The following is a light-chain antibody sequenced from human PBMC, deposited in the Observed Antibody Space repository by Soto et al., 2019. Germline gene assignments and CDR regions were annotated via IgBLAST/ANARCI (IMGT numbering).Light chain of an antibody. CDR3: TSYTSTIPDV. J-gene: IGLJ1*01. CDR2: EVS. V-gene: IGLV2-14*01. CDR1: GNDVGGYNY. Sequence: QSALTQPASVSGSPGQSITISCTGSGNDVGGYNYVSWYQQHPGQAPKLIIYEVSDRPSGVSPRFSGSKSGNTASLTISGLQVEDEADYFCTSYTSTIPDVFGSGTKLTVL.